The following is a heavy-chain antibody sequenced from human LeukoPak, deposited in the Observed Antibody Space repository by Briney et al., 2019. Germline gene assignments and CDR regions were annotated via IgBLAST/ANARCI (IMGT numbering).Heavy chain of an antibody. Sequence: GGSLRLSCAASGFTFSGYDMHWVRHATGKGLEWVSAIGTAGDTYYPGSVKGRFTISRENAKNSLYLQMNSLRAGDTAVYYCARGDYGGNVNYWGQGTLVTVSS. D-gene: IGHD4-23*01. CDR2: IGTAGDT. CDR1: GFTFSGYD. V-gene: IGHV3-13*01. J-gene: IGHJ4*02. CDR3: ARGDYGGNVNY.